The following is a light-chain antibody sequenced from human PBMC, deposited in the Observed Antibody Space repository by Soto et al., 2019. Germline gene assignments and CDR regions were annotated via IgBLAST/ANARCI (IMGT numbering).Light chain of an antibody. Sequence: EVVMTQSPATLSVSPGESATLSCRASQSISSSKLAWYQQNPGQAPRLLLFGVSNRATGIPARFSGSGSGTEFSLTISSLQSEDFAVYYCQQYDYWPRTFGQGTKVAI. CDR3: QQYDYWPRT. CDR1: QSISSS. V-gene: IGKV3-15*01. CDR2: GVS. J-gene: IGKJ1*01.